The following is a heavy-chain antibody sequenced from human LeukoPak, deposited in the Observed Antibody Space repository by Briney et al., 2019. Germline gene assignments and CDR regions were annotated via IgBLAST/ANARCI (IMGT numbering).Heavy chain of an antibody. D-gene: IGHD6-13*01. CDR2: INPNSGGT. CDR3: ASTGYSRRCSSDTFDI. J-gene: IGHJ3*02. CDR1: GYTFTGYY. V-gene: IGHV1-2*02. Sequence: ASVKVSCKASGYTFTGYYMHWVRQATGQGLEWMGWINPNSGGTNYAKKCQGRVTRTRDTSIPTAHQKLSRLTSDATALYYFASTGYSRRCSSDTFDIWGQGKMVTVSS.